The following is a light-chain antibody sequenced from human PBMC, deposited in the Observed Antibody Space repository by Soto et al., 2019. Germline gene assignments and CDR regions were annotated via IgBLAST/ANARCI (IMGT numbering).Light chain of an antibody. V-gene: IGLV1-47*01. CDR1: SSNIGGNY. CDR3: AAWDDSLYVV. CDR2: RNN. J-gene: IGLJ2*01. Sequence: QSVLTQPPSASGTPGQRLPTPCSGSSSNIGGNYVYWYQQLPGTAPKLLIYRNNQRPSGVPDRFSGSKSGTSSSLAISGLRSEDEADYYCAAWDDSLYVVFGGGTKLTVL.